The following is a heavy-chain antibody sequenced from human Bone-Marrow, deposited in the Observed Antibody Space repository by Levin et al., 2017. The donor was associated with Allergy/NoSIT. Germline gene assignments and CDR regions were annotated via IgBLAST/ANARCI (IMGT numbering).Heavy chain of an antibody. CDR1: GFSLRRSGVG. CDR3: AHRPSEARNIVVVPTDMRKEVYNWFDP. D-gene: IGHD2-2*01. CDR2: IYWDDDK. Sequence: SGPTLVKPTQTLTLTCTFSGFSLRRSGVGVGWIRQPPGKALEWLALIYWDDDKRYSPSLKSRLTITKDTSKNQVVLTMTNMDPVDTATYYCAHRPSEARNIVVVPTDMRKEVYNWFDPWGQGTLVTVSS. J-gene: IGHJ5*02. V-gene: IGHV2-5*02.